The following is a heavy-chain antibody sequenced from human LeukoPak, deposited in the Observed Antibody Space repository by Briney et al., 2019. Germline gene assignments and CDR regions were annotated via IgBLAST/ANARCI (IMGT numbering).Heavy chain of an antibody. CDR3: ARLVRGGSGWSIFDY. CDR2: IFYSGYT. Sequence: KLSETLALPCTVSGGSISGYHWIWIRQPPGKGLEWIGFIFYSGYTNYNPSLTSPVTISVDVSKNQFSLRLSSVTAADTAVYYCARLVRGGSGWSIFDYWGESSFDSVSS. CDR1: GGSISGYH. J-gene: IGHJ4*02. D-gene: IGHD6-19*01. V-gene: IGHV4-59*01.